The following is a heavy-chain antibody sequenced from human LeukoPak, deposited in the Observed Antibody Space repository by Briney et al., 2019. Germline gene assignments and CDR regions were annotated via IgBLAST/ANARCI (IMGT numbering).Heavy chain of an antibody. CDR3: AGGPGFLIDC. CDR2: IKQDGSEK. J-gene: IGHJ4*02. CDR1: GFTFSSYS. Sequence: GGSLRLSCAASGFTFSSYSMSWVRQAPGKGLEWVANIKQDGSEKHYVDSVKGRLTISRDNAKNLLYLQMNSLRVEDTAVYYCAGGPGFLIDCWGQGTLVTVSS. V-gene: IGHV3-7*01. D-gene: IGHD3-3*01.